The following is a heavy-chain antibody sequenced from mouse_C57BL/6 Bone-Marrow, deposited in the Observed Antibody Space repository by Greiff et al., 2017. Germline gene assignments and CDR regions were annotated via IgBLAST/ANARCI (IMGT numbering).Heavy chain of an antibody. J-gene: IGHJ2*01. D-gene: IGHD1-1*01. Sequence: DVKLVESGPGLAKPSQTLSLTCSVTGYSITSDYWNWIRKFPGNKLEYIGYISYSGSTYYNPSLISRISISRATSKNQSYLQLNSVTTEDTSTYYCADWYTVVALDYWGQGTTLTVSS. CDR1: GYSITSDY. CDR3: ADWYTVVALDY. V-gene: IGHV3-8*01. CDR2: ISYSGST.